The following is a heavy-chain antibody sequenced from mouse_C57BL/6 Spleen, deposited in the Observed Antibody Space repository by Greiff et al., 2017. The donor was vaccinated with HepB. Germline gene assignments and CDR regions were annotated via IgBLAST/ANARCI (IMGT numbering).Heavy chain of an antibody. CDR3: ARDGYYPYYAMDY. D-gene: IGHD2-3*01. CDR2: IDPSDSET. Sequence: VQLQQPGAELVRPGSSVKLSCKASGYTFTSYWMHWVKQRPIQGLEWIGNIDPSDSETHYNQKFKDKATLTVDKSSSTAYMQLSSLTSEDSAVYYCARDGYYPYYAMDYWGQGTSVTVSS. V-gene: IGHV1-52*01. CDR1: GYTFTSYW. J-gene: IGHJ4*01.